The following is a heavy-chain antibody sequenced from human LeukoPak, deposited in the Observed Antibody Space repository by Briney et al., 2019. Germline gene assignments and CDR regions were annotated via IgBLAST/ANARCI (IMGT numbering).Heavy chain of an antibody. D-gene: IGHD6-19*01. J-gene: IGHJ5*02. CDR2: IDPRDSYS. V-gene: IGHV5-10-1*01. Sequence: HGESLKISFKGFGXSFANYCITWVRQMPGKGLEWMGRIDPRDSYSNYSPSFQGHVTISIDKSINTVYLHWNTLKPSDTAMYNCARLGEEWLVHNWFDPWGQGTLVTVSS. CDR3: ARLGEEWLVHNWFDP. CDR1: GXSFANYC.